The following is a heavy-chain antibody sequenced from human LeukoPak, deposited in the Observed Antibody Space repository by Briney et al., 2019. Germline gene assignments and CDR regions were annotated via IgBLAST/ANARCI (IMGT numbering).Heavy chain of an antibody. V-gene: IGHV1-69*01. CDR3: ARGYGYCSSTSCPENYYYYYGMDV. J-gene: IGHJ6*02. Sequence: ASVKVSCKASGGTFSSYAISWVRQAPGQGLEWMGGIIPIFGTANYAQKFQGRVTITADESTSTAYMELSSLRSEDTAVYYCARGYGYCSSTSCPENYYYYYGMDVWGQGTTVTVSS. CDR1: GGTFSSYA. D-gene: IGHD2-2*03. CDR2: IIPIFGTA.